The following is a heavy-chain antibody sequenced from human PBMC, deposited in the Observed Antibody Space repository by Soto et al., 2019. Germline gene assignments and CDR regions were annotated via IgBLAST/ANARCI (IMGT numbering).Heavy chain of an antibody. CDR1: GYTFFSYA. D-gene: IGHD3-10*01. CDR2: INTGNGNT. Sequence: ASVKVSCKASGYTFFSYAMHWLRQAPGQRLEWMGWINTGNGNTEYSQKFQGRVTFSRDTSASTAYMELSSLTSEDTAVYYCARSDYYGSVVDHNSYSGMHVWCTGPMVTVSS. V-gene: IGHV1-3*04. CDR3: ARSDYYGSVVDHNSYSGMHV. J-gene: IGHJ6*04.